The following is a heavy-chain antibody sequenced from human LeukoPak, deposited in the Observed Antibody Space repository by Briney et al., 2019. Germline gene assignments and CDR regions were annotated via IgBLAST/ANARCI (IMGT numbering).Heavy chain of an antibody. CDR3: AKDLYGFYAMDV. D-gene: IGHD4-17*01. J-gene: IGHJ6*02. V-gene: IGHV3-23*01. CDR1: GFIFSSYA. CDR2: ISGSGDSS. Sequence: GGSLRLSCAASGFIFSSYAMSWVRQAPGEGLEWVSGISGSGDSSYYADSVKGWFTISRDNSGNTLYLQMNSLRAEDTAVYYCAKDLYGFYAMDVWGQGTTVTVSS.